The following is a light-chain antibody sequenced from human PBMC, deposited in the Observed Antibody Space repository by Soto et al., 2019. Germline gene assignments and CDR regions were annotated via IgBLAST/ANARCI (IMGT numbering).Light chain of an antibody. CDR1: QSAAGNY. J-gene: IGKJ2*01. Sequence: EIVLTQSPGTLSLSPGERATLSCRASQSAAGNYLAWYQQKPGQAPRLLIYGASTRAAGVPDRFSGSGSGTDFTLTITRLEPEDFAVYYCQQYGRSPLLYTFGQGTKLEVK. CDR2: GAS. V-gene: IGKV3-20*01. CDR3: QQYGRSPLLYT.